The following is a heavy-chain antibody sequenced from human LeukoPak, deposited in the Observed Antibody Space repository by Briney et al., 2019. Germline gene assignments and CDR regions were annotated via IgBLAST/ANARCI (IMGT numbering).Heavy chain of an antibody. CDR1: GGSFSGYY. V-gene: IGHV4-34*01. J-gene: IGHJ4*02. CDR3: ARGRRGGPLDY. CDR2: INHSGST. Sequence: SETLSLTCAVYGGSFSGYYWSWIRQPPGKGLEWIGEINHSGSTNYNPPLKSRVTISVDTSKNQFSLKLSSVTAADTAVYYCARGRRGGPLDYWGQGTLVTVSS.